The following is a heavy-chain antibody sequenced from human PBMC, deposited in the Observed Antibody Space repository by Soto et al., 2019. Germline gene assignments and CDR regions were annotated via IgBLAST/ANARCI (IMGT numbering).Heavy chain of an antibody. CDR2: IIPILGIA. J-gene: IGHJ4*02. CDR3: ARLGYCSSTSCYQPL. V-gene: IGHV1-69*02. Sequence: GASVKVSCKASGGTFSSYTISWVRQAPGQGLEWMGRIIPILGIANYAQKFQGRVTITADKSTSTAYMELSSLRSEDTAVYYCARLGYCSSTSCYQPLWGQGTLVTVSS. CDR1: GGTFSSYT. D-gene: IGHD2-2*01.